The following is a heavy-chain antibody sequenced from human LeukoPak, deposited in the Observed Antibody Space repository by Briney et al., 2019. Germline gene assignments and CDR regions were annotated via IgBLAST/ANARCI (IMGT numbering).Heavy chain of an antibody. Sequence: KPGGSLRLSCAASGFTFSNAWMNWVRQAPGKGLEWVGRIKSKTDGGTTDYAAPVKGRFTISRDDSKNTLYLQMNSLKTEDTAVYYCTTSTPSVGPLIQLWQFYYYYMDVWGKGTTVTVSS. CDR1: GFTFSNAW. CDR2: IKSKTDGGTT. J-gene: IGHJ6*03. CDR3: TTSTPSVGPLIQLWQFYYYYMDV. V-gene: IGHV3-15*01. D-gene: IGHD5-18*01.